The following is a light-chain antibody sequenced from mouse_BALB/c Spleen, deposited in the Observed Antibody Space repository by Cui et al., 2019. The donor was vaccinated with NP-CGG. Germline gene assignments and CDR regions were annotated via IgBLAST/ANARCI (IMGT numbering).Light chain of an antibody. Sequence: AVATQYSATTTSPGETVTLTCRSSTGTVTTSNYANWVQEKPDHLFTGLIGGTNNRAPGVPARFSGSLIGDKAALTITGAQTEDEAIYFCALWYSNHWVFGGGTKLTVL. CDR1: TGTVTTSNY. V-gene: IGLV1*01. J-gene: IGLJ1*01. CDR3: ALWYSNHWV. CDR2: GTN.